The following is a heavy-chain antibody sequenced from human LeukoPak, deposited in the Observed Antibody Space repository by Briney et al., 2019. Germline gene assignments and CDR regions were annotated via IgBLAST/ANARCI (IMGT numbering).Heavy chain of an antibody. D-gene: IGHD3-10*01. V-gene: IGHV3-7*01. CDR2: IKHDASEK. CDR1: RFTFSSYW. Sequence: QPGGSLRLSCAASRFTFSSYWMSWVRQAPGKGLEWVANIKHDASEKNYVDAVKGRFTISRDNAKNSLYLQMNSLRAEDTAVYYCARDGVWFGEFSDDWGQGTLVTVSS. J-gene: IGHJ4*02. CDR3: ARDGVWFGEFSDD.